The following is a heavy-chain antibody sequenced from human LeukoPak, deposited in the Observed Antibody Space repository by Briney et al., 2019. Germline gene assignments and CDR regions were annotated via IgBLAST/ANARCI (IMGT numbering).Heavy chain of an antibody. J-gene: IGHJ5*02. D-gene: IGHD2-2*02. V-gene: IGHV1-69*04. CDR1: EGTFSSYA. CDR2: IIPILGIA. CDR3: ARDRYCSSTSCYSWFDP. Sequence: ASVKVSCKASEGTFSSYAISWVRQAPGQGLEWMGRIIPILGIANYAQKFQGRVTITADKSTSTAYMELSSLRSEDTAVYYCARDRYCSSTSCYSWFDPWGQGTLVTVSS.